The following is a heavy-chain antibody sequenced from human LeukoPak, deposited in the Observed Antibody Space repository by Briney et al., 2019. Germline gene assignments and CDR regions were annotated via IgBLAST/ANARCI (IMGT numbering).Heavy chain of an antibody. CDR3: ARGVYGDYTQYYYYYMDI. V-gene: IGHV1-18*01. D-gene: IGHD4-17*01. Sequence: GASVKVSCKASGYTFTSYGISWVRQAPGQGLEWMGWISACNGNTNYAQKLQGRVTMTTDTSTSTAYMELRSLRSDDTAVYYCARGVYGDYTQYYYYYMDIWGKGTTVTVSS. CDR2: ISACNGNT. J-gene: IGHJ6*03. CDR1: GYTFTSYG.